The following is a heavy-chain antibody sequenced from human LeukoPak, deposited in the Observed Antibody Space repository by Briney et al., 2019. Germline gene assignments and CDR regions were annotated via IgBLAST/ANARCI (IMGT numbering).Heavy chain of an antibody. Sequence: GGSLRLSCAASGFTFSGSAMHWVRQASGKGLEWVGRIRSKANSYATAYAASVKGRFTISRDDSKNTAYLQMNSLKTEDTAVYYCTRHPNYDFWSGYLNWGQGTLVTVSS. CDR1: GFTFSGSA. J-gene: IGHJ4*02. CDR3: TRHPNYDFWSGYLN. CDR2: IRSKANSYAT. V-gene: IGHV3-73*01. D-gene: IGHD3-3*01.